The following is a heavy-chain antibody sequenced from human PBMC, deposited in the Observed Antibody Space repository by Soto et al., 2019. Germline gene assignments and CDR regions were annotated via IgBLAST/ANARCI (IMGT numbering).Heavy chain of an antibody. J-gene: IGHJ6*03. CDR3: ARGFPEYYYYYYMDV. Sequence: SETLSLTCTVSGGSISSSSYYWGWIRQPPGKGLEWIGSIYYSGSTYYNPSLKSRVTISVDTSKNQFSLKLSSVTAADTAVYYCARGFPEYYYYYYMDVWGKGTTVTVSS. CDR2: IYYSGST. D-gene: IGHD3-3*01. CDR1: GGSISSSSYY. V-gene: IGHV4-39*01.